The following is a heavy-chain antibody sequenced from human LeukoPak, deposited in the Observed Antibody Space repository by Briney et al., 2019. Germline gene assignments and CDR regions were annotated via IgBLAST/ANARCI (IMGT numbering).Heavy chain of an antibody. CDR1: GFTFSSYG. Sequence: GGSLRLSCGASGFTFSSYGMHWVRQAPGKGLEWVAVIWYDRSNKYYADSVKGRFTISRDNSKNTLYLQMNSLRAEDTAVYYCARDYSGYDRGGFDYWGQGTLVTVSS. CDR3: ARDYSGYDRGGFDY. J-gene: IGHJ4*02. CDR2: IWYDRSNK. V-gene: IGHV3-33*01. D-gene: IGHD5-12*01.